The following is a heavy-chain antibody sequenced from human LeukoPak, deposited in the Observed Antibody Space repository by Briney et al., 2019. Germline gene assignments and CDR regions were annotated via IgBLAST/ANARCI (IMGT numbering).Heavy chain of an antibody. CDR3: ARMDRLWFGEEENWFDP. V-gene: IGHV3-21*01. CDR1: GFTFSSYS. J-gene: IGHJ5*02. Sequence: GGSLRLSCAASGFTFSSYSMNWVRQAPGKGLEWVSSISSSSSYIYYADSVKGRFTISRDNAKNSLYLQMNSLRAEDTAVYYCARMDRLWFGEEENWFDPWGQGTLVTVSS. D-gene: IGHD3-10*01. CDR2: ISSSSSYI.